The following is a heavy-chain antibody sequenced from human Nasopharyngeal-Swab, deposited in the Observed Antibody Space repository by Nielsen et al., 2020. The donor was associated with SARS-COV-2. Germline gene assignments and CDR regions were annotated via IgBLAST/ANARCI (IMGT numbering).Heavy chain of an antibody. V-gene: IGHV5-51*01. CDR3: ARHNCGGDCYSNDWYFDL. J-gene: IGHJ2*01. D-gene: IGHD2-21*02. Sequence: GDSLPMSCKGSGYSFTSYWIGWVRPMPGKGLEWMGIIYPGDSDTRYSPSFQGQVTISADKSISTAYLQWSSLKASDTAMYYCARHNCGGDCYSNDWYFDLWGRGTLVTVSS. CDR1: GYSFTSYW. CDR2: IYPGDSDT.